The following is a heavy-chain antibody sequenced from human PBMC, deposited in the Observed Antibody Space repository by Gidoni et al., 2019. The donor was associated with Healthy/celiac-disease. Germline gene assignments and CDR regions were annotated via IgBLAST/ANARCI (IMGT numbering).Heavy chain of an antibody. D-gene: IGHD4-4*01. CDR3: ARSYSNQHYYYYGMDV. Sequence: EVQLVESGGGLVQPGGSLRLSCAASGFTFSSYWMSWVRQAPGKGLEWVANIKQDGSEKYYVDSVKGRFTISRDNAKNSLYLQMNSLRAEDTAVYYCARSYSNQHYYYYGMDVWGQGTTVTVSS. J-gene: IGHJ6*02. CDR2: IKQDGSEK. CDR1: GFTFSSYW. V-gene: IGHV3-7*01.